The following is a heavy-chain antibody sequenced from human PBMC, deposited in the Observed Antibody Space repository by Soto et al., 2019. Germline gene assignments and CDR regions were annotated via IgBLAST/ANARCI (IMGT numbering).Heavy chain of an antibody. CDR3: ARPQLSGGWASFDY. Sequence: SETLSLTCTVSGGSISNNYWSWIRQPPGKGLEWIGYIYYTGSTNSNPSLKSRVTISIDTSKNQFSLKLSSVTAADTAVYYCARPQLSGGWASFDYWGQGSLVTVSS. J-gene: IGHJ4*02. CDR1: GGSISNNY. D-gene: IGHD6-19*01. V-gene: IGHV4-59*01. CDR2: IYYTGST.